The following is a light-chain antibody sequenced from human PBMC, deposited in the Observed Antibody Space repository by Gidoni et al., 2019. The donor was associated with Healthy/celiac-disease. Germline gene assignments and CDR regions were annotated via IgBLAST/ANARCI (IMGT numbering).Light chain of an antibody. V-gene: IGKV3-20*01. CDR3: QQYGSSPPTT. Sequence: EIVLTQSPGTLSLSPGERAILTCRASQSLSSSYLAWYQQKPGQAPRLLIYGASSRATGIPDRFSGSGSGTDFTLTISRLEPEDFAVYYCQQYGSSPPTTFGQGTKVEIK. CDR1: QSLSSSY. CDR2: GAS. J-gene: IGKJ1*01.